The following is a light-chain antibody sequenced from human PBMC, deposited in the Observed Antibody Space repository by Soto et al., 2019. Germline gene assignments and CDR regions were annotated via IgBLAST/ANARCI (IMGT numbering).Light chain of an antibody. Sequence: QSALTQPASVSGSLGQSITISCTGTNSDIGVYNYVSWYQQHPGKAPRLIIYDVFNRPSGISHRFSGSKSGNTASLTISGLLTEDEADYYCSSYTTSTTLPFGGGTKLTVL. CDR3: SSYTTSTTLP. CDR2: DVF. V-gene: IGLV2-14*01. J-gene: IGLJ2*01. CDR1: NSDIGVYNY.